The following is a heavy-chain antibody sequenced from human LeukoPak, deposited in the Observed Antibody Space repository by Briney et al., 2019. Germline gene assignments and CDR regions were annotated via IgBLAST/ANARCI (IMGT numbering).Heavy chain of an antibody. D-gene: IGHD1-26*01. CDR3: AKRLVGARRGNWFDP. CDR1: GFTFSSYA. CDR2: ISGSGGST. Sequence: GGSLRLSCAASGFTFSSYAMSWVRQAPGKELEWVSAISGSGGSTYYADSVKGRFTISRDNSKNTLYLQMNSLRAKDTAVYYCAKRLVGARRGNWFDPWGQRTLVTVSS. V-gene: IGHV3-23*01. J-gene: IGHJ5*02.